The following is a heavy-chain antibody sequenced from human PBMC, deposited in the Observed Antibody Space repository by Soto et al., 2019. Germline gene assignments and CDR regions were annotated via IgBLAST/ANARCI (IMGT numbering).Heavy chain of an antibody. CDR1: GGSISSYY. D-gene: IGHD2-2*01. J-gene: IGHJ6*02. Sequence: PSETLSLTCTVSGGSISSYYWSWIRQPPGKGLEWIGYIYYSGSTNYNPSLKSRVTISVDTSKNQFSLKLSSVTAADTAVYYCARLPQVEYQLPPGYYYYGMDVWGQGTTVTVSS. CDR2: IYYSGST. CDR3: ARLPQVEYQLPPGYYYYGMDV. V-gene: IGHV4-59*01.